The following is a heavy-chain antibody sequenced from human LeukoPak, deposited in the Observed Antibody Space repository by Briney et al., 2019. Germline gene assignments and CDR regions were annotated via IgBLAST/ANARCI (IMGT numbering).Heavy chain of an antibody. V-gene: IGHV1-2*02. J-gene: IGHJ4*02. Sequence: GASVKVSCKTSGYTFTDHYFHWLRQAPGQGLEWMGWIHPKSGDTNYAERFQGRVSLTRDTSISTAYMELSSLRSDDTAVYYCARDHNWGPHYWGQGTLVSVSS. D-gene: IGHD7-27*01. CDR2: IHPKSGDT. CDR1: GYTFTDHY. CDR3: ARDHNWGPHY.